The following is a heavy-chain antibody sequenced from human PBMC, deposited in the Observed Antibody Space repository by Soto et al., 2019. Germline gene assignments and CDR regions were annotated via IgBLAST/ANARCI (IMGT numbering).Heavy chain of an antibody. V-gene: IGHV4-31*03. J-gene: IGHJ4*02. CDR1: GGSISSGGYY. Sequence: QVQLQESGPGLVKPSQTLSLTCTVSGGSISSGGYYWSWIRQHPGKGLEWIGYIYYSGSTYYNPSLKSRVTISVDTSKNQFSLKLSSVTAADTAVYYCASTGRYCSSTSCYRDPYFDYWGQGTLVTVSS. D-gene: IGHD2-2*01. CDR2: IYYSGST. CDR3: ASTGRYCSSTSCYRDPYFDY.